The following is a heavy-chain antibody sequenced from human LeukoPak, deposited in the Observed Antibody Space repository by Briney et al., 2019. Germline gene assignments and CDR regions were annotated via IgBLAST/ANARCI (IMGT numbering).Heavy chain of an antibody. D-gene: IGHD2-2*01. CDR1: GGSISSGGHS. CDR2: IYHSGSGST. Sequence: SETLSLTCTVSGGSISSGGHSWSWIRQPPGKGLEWIGYIYHSGSGSTYYNPSLKSRVTISIDKSKNQFSLKLNSVTAADTAVYYCARGEVVPAAMRVLYYYGMDVWGQGTTVTVSS. CDR3: ARGEVVPAAMRVLYYYGMDV. J-gene: IGHJ6*02. V-gene: IGHV4-30-2*01.